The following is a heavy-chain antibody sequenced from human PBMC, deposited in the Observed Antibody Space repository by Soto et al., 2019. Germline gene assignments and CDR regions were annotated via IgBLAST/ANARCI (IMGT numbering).Heavy chain of an antibody. CDR2: ISDSGGST. D-gene: IGHD3-10*01. CDR3: AKVKLDMVRGLIIPPSFDY. Sequence: PGGSLRLSCAASEFTFSNYAMSWVRQAPGKGLEWVSAISDSGGSTYYADSVKGRFTISRDNSKNTLYLQMNSLRAEDTAVYYCAKVKLDMVRGLIIPPSFDYWGQGTLVTVSS. CDR1: EFTFSNYA. V-gene: IGHV3-23*01. J-gene: IGHJ4*02.